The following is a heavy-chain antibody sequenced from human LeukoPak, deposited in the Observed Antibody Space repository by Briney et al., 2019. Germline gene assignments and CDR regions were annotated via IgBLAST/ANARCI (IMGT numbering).Heavy chain of an antibody. Sequence: SETLSLTCTVSGGSISSSSYYWGWIRQPPGKGLEWIGSIYYSGSTYYNPSLKSRVTISVDTSKNQFSLKLSSVTAADTAVYYCAMAPYYYDSSGYHDYFDYWGQGTLVTVSS. CDR1: GGSISSSSYY. J-gene: IGHJ4*02. V-gene: IGHV4-39*07. CDR3: AMAPYYYDSSGYHDYFDY. CDR2: IYYSGST. D-gene: IGHD3-22*01.